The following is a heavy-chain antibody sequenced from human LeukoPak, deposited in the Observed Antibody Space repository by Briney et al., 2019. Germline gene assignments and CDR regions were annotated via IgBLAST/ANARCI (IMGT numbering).Heavy chain of an antibody. V-gene: IGHV3-7*01. Sequence: GGSLRLSCAASGFTFSSYWMSWVRQAPGKGLEWVANIKQDGSEKYYVDSVKGRFTISRDNAKNSLYLQMNSLRAEDTAVYYCARDPGVDTAMIDDAFDIWGQGTMVTVSS. D-gene: IGHD5-18*01. CDR3: ARDPGVDTAMIDDAFDI. CDR2: IKQDGSEK. J-gene: IGHJ3*02. CDR1: GFTFSSYW.